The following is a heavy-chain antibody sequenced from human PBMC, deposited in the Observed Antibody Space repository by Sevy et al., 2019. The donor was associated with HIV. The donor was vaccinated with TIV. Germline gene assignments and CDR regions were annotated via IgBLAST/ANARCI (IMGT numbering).Heavy chain of an antibody. D-gene: IGHD6-19*01. CDR2: ISSSSSYM. J-gene: IGHJ3*02. V-gene: IGHV3-21*01. CDR3: ARAWSEQWLVLGGGGSSDAFDI. Sequence: GGSLRLSCAASGFTFSSYSMNWVRQAPGKGLEWVSSISSSSSYMYYADSVKGRFTISRDNAKNSLYVQMNSLRAEDTAVDYCARAWSEQWLVLGGGGSSDAFDIWGQGTMVTVSS. CDR1: GFTFSSYS.